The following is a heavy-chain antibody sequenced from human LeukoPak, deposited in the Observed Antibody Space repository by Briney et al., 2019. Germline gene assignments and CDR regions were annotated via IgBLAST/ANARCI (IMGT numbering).Heavy chain of an antibody. D-gene: IGHD3-9*01. Sequence: ASVKVSCKASGYTFTSYDINWVRQATGQGLEWMGWMNPNSGNTGYAQKFQGRATMTRNTSISTAYMELSSLRSEDTAVYYCARGRETYYDILTGYYDYWGQGTLVTVSS. CDR2: MNPNSGNT. CDR1: GYTFTSYD. J-gene: IGHJ4*02. V-gene: IGHV1-8*01. CDR3: ARGRETYYDILTGYYDY.